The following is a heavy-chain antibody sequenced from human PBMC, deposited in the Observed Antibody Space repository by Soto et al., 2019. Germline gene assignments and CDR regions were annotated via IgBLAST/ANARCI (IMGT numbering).Heavy chain of an antibody. V-gene: IGHV5-51*01. Sequence: WEPLKISWNTSGYKCIDYWVARVRQKPGKGLEWMGTFYPGDSTSTYSPSFQGQVTISVDKSISTAYLHLSSLKASDTAMYYCERIIGYCRNNDCSWTFDIWGQGTTVTVSS. D-gene: IGHD2-2*03. CDR3: ERIIGYCRNNDCSWTFDI. CDR2: FYPGDSTS. CDR1: GYKCIDYW. J-gene: IGHJ3*02.